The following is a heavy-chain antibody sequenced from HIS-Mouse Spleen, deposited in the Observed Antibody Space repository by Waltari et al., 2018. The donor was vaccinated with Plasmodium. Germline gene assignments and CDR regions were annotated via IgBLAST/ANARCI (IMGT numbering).Heavy chain of an antibody. J-gene: IGHJ1*01. CDR2: ISGSGDST. V-gene: IGHV3-23*01. CDR3: AKYSSSWYAEYFQH. CDR1: GFTFSSYA. D-gene: IGHD6-13*01. Sequence: EVQLLESGGGLVQPGGSLRLSCAASGFTFSSYAMSWVRQAPGKGLEWFSVISGSGDSTYYADSVKGRFTISRDNSKNTLYLQMNSLRAEDTAVYYCAKYSSSWYAEYFQHWGQGTLVTVSS.